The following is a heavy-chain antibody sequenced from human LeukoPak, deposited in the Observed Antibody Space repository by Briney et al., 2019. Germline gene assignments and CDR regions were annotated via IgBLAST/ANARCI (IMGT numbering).Heavy chain of an antibody. J-gene: IGHJ6*03. D-gene: IGHD3-10*01. CDR3: ARGGSYYYYYMDV. V-gene: IGHV3-74*01. Sequence: PGGSLRLSCAASGFTFSNYWMYWVRQAPGKGLVWVSRINSDGSSTLYEDSVRGRFTISRDNARNTLYLQMNSLRAEDTAVYYCARGGSYYYYYMDVWGKGTTVTVSS. CDR2: INSDGSST. CDR1: GFTFSNYW.